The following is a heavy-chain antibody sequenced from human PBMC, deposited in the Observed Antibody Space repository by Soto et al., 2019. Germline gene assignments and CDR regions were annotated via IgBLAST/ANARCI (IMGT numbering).Heavy chain of an antibody. CDR2: IYYSGTT. CDR3: ARTTAVPNTLRSRYFFDY. Sequence: SETLSLTCTVSGGSISSYYWSWIRQPPGKGLEWIGYIYYSGTTNYNPSLKSRVTISVDLSKNQFSLRLSSVTTADTALYYCARTTAVPNTLRSRYFFDYWGQGTLVTVSS. CDR1: GGSISSYY. V-gene: IGHV4-59*01. J-gene: IGHJ4*02. D-gene: IGHD4-17*01.